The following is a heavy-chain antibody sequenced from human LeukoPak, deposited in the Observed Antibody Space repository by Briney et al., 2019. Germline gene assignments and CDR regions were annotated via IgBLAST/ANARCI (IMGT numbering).Heavy chain of an antibody. D-gene: IGHD6-19*01. CDR1: GFTFSSYE. J-gene: IGHJ6*02. Sequence: GGSLRLSCAASGFTFSSYEMNWVRQAPGKRLEWVSYISSSGSTIYYADSVKGRFTISRDNAKNSLYLQMNSLRAEDTAVYYCARVPNSSGWYYYYYGMDVWGQGTTVTVSS. CDR3: ARVPNSSGWYYYYYGMDV. V-gene: IGHV3-48*03. CDR2: ISSSGSTI.